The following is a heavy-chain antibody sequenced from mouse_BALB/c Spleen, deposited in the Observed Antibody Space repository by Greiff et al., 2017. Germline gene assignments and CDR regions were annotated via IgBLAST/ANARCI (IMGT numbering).Heavy chain of an antibody. CDR2: ISSGGST. Sequence: EVKLMESGGGLVKPGGSLKLSCAASGFTFSSYAMSWVRQTPEKRLEWVASISSGGSTYYPDSVKGRFTISRDNARTILYLQMSSLRSEDTATYYCARGVYDGYYDWDVDVWGAGTTVTVSS. D-gene: IGHD2-3*01. J-gene: IGHJ1*01. V-gene: IGHV5-6-5*01. CDR1: GFTFSSYA. CDR3: ARGVYDGYYDWDVDV.